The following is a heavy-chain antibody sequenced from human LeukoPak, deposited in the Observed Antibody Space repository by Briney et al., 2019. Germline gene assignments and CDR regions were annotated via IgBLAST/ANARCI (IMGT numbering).Heavy chain of an antibody. D-gene: IGHD6-13*01. Sequence: ASVKVSCKASGYTFTSYGISWVRQAPGQGLEWMGWISAYNGNTNYAQKLQGRVTMTTDTSTSTAYMELRSLRSDDTAVYYCARVPRPRIAAAGTGKNWFDPWGQGTLVTVSS. V-gene: IGHV1-18*01. CDR1: GYTFTSYG. J-gene: IGHJ5*02. CDR3: ARVPRPRIAAAGTGKNWFDP. CDR2: ISAYNGNT.